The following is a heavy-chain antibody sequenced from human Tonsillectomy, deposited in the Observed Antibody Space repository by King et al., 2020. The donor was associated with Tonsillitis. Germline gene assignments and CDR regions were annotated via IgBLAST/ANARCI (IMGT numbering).Heavy chain of an antibody. CDR3: ASDSTRYRTASGGFGY. Sequence: QLVQSGAEVKKPGASVNVSCKASGYSITDYYVHWVRQAPGQGLEWMGWINPYTGRANYAQNFQGRVTMTRDTSITTAYMELSRLRYDDTAVYFCASDSTRYRTASGGFGYWGQGTLVIVSS. CDR1: GYSITDYY. D-gene: IGHD5-12*01. J-gene: IGHJ4*02. CDR2: INPYTGRA. V-gene: IGHV1-2*02.